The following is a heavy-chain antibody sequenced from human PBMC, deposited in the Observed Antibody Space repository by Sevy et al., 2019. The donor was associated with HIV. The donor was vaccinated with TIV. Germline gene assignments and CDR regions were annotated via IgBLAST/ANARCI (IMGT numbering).Heavy chain of an antibody. D-gene: IGHD6-19*01. CDR3: AKDLYSSGWYNYFDP. J-gene: IGHJ5*02. Sequence: GGSQRLSCAASGFTFSNHGMHWVRQAPGKGLEWVTMISYDTNNKHYTDSVKGRFTISRDNSKNTLYLQMNSLRAEDTAIYYCAKDLYSSGWYNYFDPWGQGTLVTVSS. V-gene: IGHV3-30*18. CDR2: ISYDTNNK. CDR1: GFTFSNHG.